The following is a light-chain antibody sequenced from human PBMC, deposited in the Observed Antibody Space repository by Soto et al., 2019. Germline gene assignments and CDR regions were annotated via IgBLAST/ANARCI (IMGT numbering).Light chain of an antibody. Sequence: DVVMTQSPLSLPVTLGQPASISCRSSRSLVYSDGNAYLNWFQQRPGQSPRRLIYKASNRDSGVPARFGGSGSGTDFTLQINRVEAEDVGVYYCMQGTHWPPTFGRGTRVEI. J-gene: IGKJ1*01. CDR2: KAS. CDR1: RSLVYSDGNAY. CDR3: MQGTHWPPT. V-gene: IGKV2-30*01.